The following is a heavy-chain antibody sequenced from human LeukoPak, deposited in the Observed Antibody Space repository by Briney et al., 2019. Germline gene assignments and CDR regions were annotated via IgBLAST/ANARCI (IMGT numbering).Heavy chain of an antibody. V-gene: IGHV3-23*01. D-gene: IGHD3-10*01. CDR2: ISGSGGST. Sequence: GGSLSLSFAASGFTFSSYAMSWVRPAPGKGLEWVSAISGSGGSTYYADSVKGRFTISRDNSKNTLYLQMNSLRAEDTAVYYCAKSEYYFDYWGQGTLVTVSS. CDR3: AKSEYYFDY. J-gene: IGHJ4*02. CDR1: GFTFSSYA.